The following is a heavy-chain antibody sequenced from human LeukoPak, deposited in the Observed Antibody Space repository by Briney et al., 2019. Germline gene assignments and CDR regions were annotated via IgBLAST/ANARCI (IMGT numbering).Heavy chain of an antibody. CDR3: ARDEQIGSGWPHYMDV. CDR2: IYTSGST. CDR1: GGSISSYY. V-gene: IGHV4-4*07. J-gene: IGHJ6*03. Sequence: PSETLSLTCTVSGGSISSYYWSWIRQPAGKGLEWIGRIYTSGSTNYNPSLKSRVTMSVDTSKNQFSLKLSSVTAADMAVYYCARDEQIGSGWPHYMDVWGKGTTVTVSS. D-gene: IGHD6-19*01.